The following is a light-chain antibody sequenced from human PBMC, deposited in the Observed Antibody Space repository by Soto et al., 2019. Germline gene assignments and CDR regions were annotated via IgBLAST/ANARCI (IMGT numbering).Light chain of an antibody. CDR2: DAS. J-gene: IGKJ1*01. CDR3: QHDNSYSWT. Sequence: DIQMTQSPSTLSASVGDRVTITCRASQSITIWLAWYQQKPGKDPKLLIFDASSLESVVPSRFRGRGSGTEFTLTISSLQPDDFATDYGQHDNSYSWTFGRGTKVESK. CDR1: QSITIW. V-gene: IGKV1-5*01.